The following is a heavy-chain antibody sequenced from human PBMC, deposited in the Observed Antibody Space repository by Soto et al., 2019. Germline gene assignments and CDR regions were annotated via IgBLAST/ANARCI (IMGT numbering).Heavy chain of an antibody. CDR1: GFTFSSYA. V-gene: IGHV3-23*01. Sequence: VGSLRLSCAASGFTFSSYAMSWVRQAPGKGLEWVSAISGSGGSTYYADSVKGRFTISRDNSKNTLYLQMNSLRAEDTAVYYCAKDLRVGATTSTYFDYWGQGTLVTVSS. J-gene: IGHJ4*02. CDR2: ISGSGGST. CDR3: AKDLRVGATTSTYFDY. D-gene: IGHD1-26*01.